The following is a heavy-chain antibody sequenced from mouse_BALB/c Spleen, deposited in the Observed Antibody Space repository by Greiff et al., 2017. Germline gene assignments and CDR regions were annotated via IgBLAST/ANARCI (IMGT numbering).Heavy chain of an antibody. Sequence: ESGPGLVKPSQSLSLTCTVTGYSITSDYAWNWIRQFPGNKLEWMGYISYSGSTSYNPSLKSRISITRDTSKNQFFLQLNSVTTEDTATYYCARGLRSFAYWGQGTLVTVSA. J-gene: IGHJ3*01. CDR2: ISYSGST. D-gene: IGHD1-1*01. CDR1: GYSITSDYA. CDR3: ARGLRSFAY. V-gene: IGHV3-2*02.